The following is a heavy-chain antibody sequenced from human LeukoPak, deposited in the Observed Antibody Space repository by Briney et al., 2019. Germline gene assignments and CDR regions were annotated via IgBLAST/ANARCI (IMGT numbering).Heavy chain of an antibody. Sequence: PSETLSLTYSVSGDSLSNYHWSWIRQPAGKGLEWIGQSHSSGRTNYNPRLESRVTVSIDTPENQFSLTIRSVTAADTAIYYCARRDITSGWSFNYWGQGILVTVS. CDR2: SHSSGRT. D-gene: IGHD6-19*01. CDR3: ARRDITSGWSFNY. CDR1: GDSLSNYH. J-gene: IGHJ4*02. V-gene: IGHV4-4*07.